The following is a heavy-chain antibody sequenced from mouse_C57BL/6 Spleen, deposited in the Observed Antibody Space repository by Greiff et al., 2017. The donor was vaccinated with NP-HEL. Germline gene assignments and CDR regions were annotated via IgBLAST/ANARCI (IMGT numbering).Heavy chain of an antibody. Sequence: VQLQQPGAELVKPGASVKLSCKASGYTFTSYWMQWVKQRPGQGLEWIGEIDPSDSYTNYNQKFKGKATLTVDTSSSTAYMQLSSLTSEDSAVYYCARYDGYVDYWGQGTTLTVSS. V-gene: IGHV1-50*01. D-gene: IGHD1-1*02. CDR3: ARYDGYVDY. CDR2: IDPSDSYT. J-gene: IGHJ2*01. CDR1: GYTFTSYW.